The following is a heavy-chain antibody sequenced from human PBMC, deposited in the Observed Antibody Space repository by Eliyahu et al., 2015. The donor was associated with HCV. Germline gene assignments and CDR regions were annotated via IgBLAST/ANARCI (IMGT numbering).Heavy chain of an antibody. J-gene: IGHJ4*02. V-gene: IGHV3-23*01. Sequence: EVQLLESGGXLVQPGGSLXXSCXASGFXFSAYDMTWVRQAPGKGLQWVSTFSCCGAETYYTDSVKGRFTTSRDNSRNTLYLEMNSLRVEDTAVYYCAKGNIADGYWGQGTLVTVSS. CDR3: AKGNIADGY. CDR2: FSCCGAET. CDR1: GFXFSAYD. D-gene: IGHD2/OR15-2a*01.